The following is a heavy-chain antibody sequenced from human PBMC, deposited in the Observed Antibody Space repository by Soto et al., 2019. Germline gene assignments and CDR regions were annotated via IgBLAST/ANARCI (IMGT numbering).Heavy chain of an antibody. J-gene: IGHJ4*02. CDR2: IRPSTSET. CDR1: GYNFANYW. Sequence: GESLKISCKGSGYNFANYWIGWVRQMSGKGLEWMGIIRPSTSETLYSSAFQGQVTISADKSISTAYLQWASLKASDTAIYYCITRGYGGYDLNFRYGGQGTQVTVSS. CDR3: ITRGYGGYDLNFRY. V-gene: IGHV5-51*01. D-gene: IGHD5-12*01.